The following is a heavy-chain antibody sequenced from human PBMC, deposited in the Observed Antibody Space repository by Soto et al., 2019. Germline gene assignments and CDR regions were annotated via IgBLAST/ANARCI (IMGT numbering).Heavy chain of an antibody. J-gene: IGHJ5*02. CDR2: IWYDGSNK. CDR1: GFTFSSYG. D-gene: IGHD6-13*01. Sequence: QVQLVESGGGVVQPGRSLRLSCAASGFTFSSYGMHWVRQAPGKGLEWVAVIWYDGSNKYYADSVKGRFTISRDNSKNTLYLQMNSLRAEDTAVYYCARDNSSSWYGQTNWFYPWGQGTLVTVSS. CDR3: ARDNSSSWYGQTNWFYP. V-gene: IGHV3-33*01.